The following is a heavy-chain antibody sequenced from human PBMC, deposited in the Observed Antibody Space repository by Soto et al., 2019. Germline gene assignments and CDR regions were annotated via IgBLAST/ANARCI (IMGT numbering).Heavy chain of an antibody. CDR2: IYYSGST. CDR3: AIEHVRAGTVFWFDP. Sequence: QVQPQESGPGLVKPSENLSLTCTVSDGAISSYYWSWIRQPPGKGLEWIGYIYYSGSTSYKPSLKSRVILSVDTSKSQVSLKLSCETAEDTAVYYCAIEHVRAGTVFWFDPWGHGTLVTVSS. CDR1: DGAISSYY. D-gene: IGHD6-19*01. J-gene: IGHJ5*02. V-gene: IGHV4-59*01.